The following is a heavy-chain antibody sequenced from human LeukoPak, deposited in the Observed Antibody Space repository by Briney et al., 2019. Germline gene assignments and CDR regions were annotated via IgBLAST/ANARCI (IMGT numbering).Heavy chain of an antibody. CDR1: GGSISSYY. CDR2: IYYSGST. V-gene: IGHV4-59*01. Sequence: SETLSLTCTVSGGSISSYYWSWIRQPPGKGLEWIGCIYYSGSTNYNPSLKSRVTISLDTSKNQFSLKLSSVTAADTAVYYCARVPRSYYYYYYMDVWGKGTTVTVSS. CDR3: ARVPRSYYYYYYMDV. J-gene: IGHJ6*03.